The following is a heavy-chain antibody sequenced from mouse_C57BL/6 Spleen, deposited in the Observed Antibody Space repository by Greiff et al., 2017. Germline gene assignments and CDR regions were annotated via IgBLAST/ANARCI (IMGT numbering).Heavy chain of an antibody. CDR1: GYTFTSYW. CDR3: ARFLYDGYYYFDY. J-gene: IGHJ2*01. V-gene: IGHV1-52*01. Sequence: VKLQQPGAELVRPGSSVKLSCKASGYTFTSYWMHWVKQRPIQGLEWIGNIDPSDSETHYNQKFKDKATLTVDKSSSTAYMQLSSLTSEDSAVYYCARFLYDGYYYFDYWGQGTTLTVSS. D-gene: IGHD2-3*01. CDR2: IDPSDSET.